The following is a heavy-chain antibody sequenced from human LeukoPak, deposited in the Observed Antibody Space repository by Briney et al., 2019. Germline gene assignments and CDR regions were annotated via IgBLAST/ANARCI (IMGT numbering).Heavy chain of an antibody. Sequence: GGSLRLSCAASGFTFSSYAMSWVRQAPGKGLEWVSAISGSGGSTYYADSVKVRFTISRDNSKNTLYLQMNSLRAEDTAVYYCANIPKSDSSGYPPTLGAFGIWGQGTMVTVSS. D-gene: IGHD3-22*01. CDR2: ISGSGGST. V-gene: IGHV3-23*01. CDR1: GFTFSSYA. J-gene: IGHJ3*02. CDR3: ANIPKSDSSGYPPTLGAFGI.